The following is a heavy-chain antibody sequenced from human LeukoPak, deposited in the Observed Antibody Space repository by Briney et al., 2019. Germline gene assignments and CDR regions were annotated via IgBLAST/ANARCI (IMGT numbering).Heavy chain of an antibody. CDR2: IYTSGST. CDR1: GGSISSSSYY. Sequence: SETLSLTCTVSGGSISSSSYYWGWIRQPAGKGLEWIGRIYTSGSTNYNPSLKSRVTMSVDTSKNQFSLKLSSVTAADTAVYYCARSRIAADDYGMDVWGQGTTVTVSS. V-gene: IGHV4-61*02. D-gene: IGHD6-13*01. J-gene: IGHJ6*02. CDR3: ARSRIAADDYGMDV.